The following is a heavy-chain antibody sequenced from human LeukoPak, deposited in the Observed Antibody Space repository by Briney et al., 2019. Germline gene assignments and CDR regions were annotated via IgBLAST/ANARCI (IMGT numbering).Heavy chain of an antibody. Sequence: SETLSLTCTVSGYSISSGYYWGWIRQPPGKGLEWIGSIYHSGSTYYNPSLKSRVTISVDTSKNQFSLKLSSVTAADTAVYYCARRSSNYAVVDPWGQGTLVTVSS. J-gene: IGHJ5*02. CDR2: IYHSGST. D-gene: IGHD6-13*01. V-gene: IGHV4-38-2*02. CDR3: ARRSSNYAVVDP. CDR1: GYSISSGYY.